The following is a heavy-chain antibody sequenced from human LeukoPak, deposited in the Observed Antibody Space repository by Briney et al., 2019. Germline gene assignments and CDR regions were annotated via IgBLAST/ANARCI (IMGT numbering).Heavy chain of an antibody. CDR1: GDSISSALW. CDR2: ISRDGST. D-gene: IGHD1-26*01. V-gene: IGHV4-4*02. CDR3: TTSSGWYSLNY. Sequence: SETLSLTCAVSGDSISSALWWNWVRQPPGKGLDWIGEISRDGSTKYNPSLKNRVTISKDNSKNQFSLKLNSVTAADTAVYYCTTSSGWYSLNYWGQGVLITVSS. J-gene: IGHJ4*02.